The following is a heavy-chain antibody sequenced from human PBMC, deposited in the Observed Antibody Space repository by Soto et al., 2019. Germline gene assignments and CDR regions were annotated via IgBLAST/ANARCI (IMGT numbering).Heavy chain of an antibody. CDR3: ARVSLGFPLDY. CDR1: GGSISSGDYY. V-gene: IGHV4-30-4*01. Sequence: SETLSLTCTVSGGSISSGDYYWSWIRQPPGKGLEWIGYIYYSGSTYYNPSLKSRVTISVDTSKNQFSLKLSSVTAADTAVYYCARVSLGFPLDYWGQGTLVTVSS. CDR2: IYYSGST. J-gene: IGHJ4*02. D-gene: IGHD2-15*01.